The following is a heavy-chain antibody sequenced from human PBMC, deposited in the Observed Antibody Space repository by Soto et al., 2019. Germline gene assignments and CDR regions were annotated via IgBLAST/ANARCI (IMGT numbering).Heavy chain of an antibody. J-gene: IGHJ5*02. Sequence: GGSLRLSCAASTSTFSTYGLTWVRQAPGKGLEWVSSISRDTTYMYYADSVRGRFTISRDNAKNSLYLQMSSLRTEDTAVYYCARGDSSGLNWFDPWGQGTLVTVSS. CDR1: TSTFSTYG. D-gene: IGHD6-19*01. CDR2: ISRDTTYM. V-gene: IGHV3-21*01. CDR3: ARGDSSGLNWFDP.